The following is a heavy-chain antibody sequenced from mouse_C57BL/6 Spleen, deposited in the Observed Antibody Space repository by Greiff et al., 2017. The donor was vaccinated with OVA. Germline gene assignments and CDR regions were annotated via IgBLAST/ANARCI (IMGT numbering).Heavy chain of an antibody. Sequence: EVKLVESGGGLVQPGGSMKLSCVASGFTFSNYWMNWVRQSPEKGLEWVAQIRLKSDNYATHYAESVKGRFTISRDDSKSSVYLQMNNLRAEDTGIYYCTGLYDGYYVGYYAMDYWGQGTSVTVSS. CDR3: TGLYDGYYVGYYAMDY. CDR2: IRLKSDNYAT. CDR1: GFTFSNYW. V-gene: IGHV6-3*01. D-gene: IGHD2-3*01. J-gene: IGHJ4*01.